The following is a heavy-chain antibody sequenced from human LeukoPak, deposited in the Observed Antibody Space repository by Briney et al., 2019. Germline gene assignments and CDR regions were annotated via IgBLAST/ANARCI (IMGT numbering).Heavy chain of an antibody. CDR3: ARVTGGYWFDP. Sequence: SQTLSLTCTVSGGSISSGSYYWSWIRQPAGKGLEWIGRIYTSGSTNYNPSLKSRVTISVDTSKNQFSLKLSSVTAADTAVYYCARVTGGYWFDPWGQGTLVTVSS. V-gene: IGHV4-61*02. J-gene: IGHJ5*02. CDR1: GGSISSGSYY. D-gene: IGHD1-20*01. CDR2: IYTSGST.